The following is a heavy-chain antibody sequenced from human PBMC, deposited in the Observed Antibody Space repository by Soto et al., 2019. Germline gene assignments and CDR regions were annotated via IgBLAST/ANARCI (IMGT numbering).Heavy chain of an antibody. CDR1: GFSFSSYA. CDR2: ISFDGSKT. D-gene: IGHD3-16*01. Sequence: QVQLVESGGGVVQPGRSLRLSCAASGFSFSSYAMHWVRQAPGKGLEWVAVISFDGSKTYYADSVNDPFTLSSDSPKIALFLQNLVTGEDTAVYCSACGRWITVLAPRTLYFEYPCQGPMVIVSS. V-gene: IGHV3-30*04. CDR3: ACGRWITVLAPRTLYFEY. J-gene: IGHJ4*02.